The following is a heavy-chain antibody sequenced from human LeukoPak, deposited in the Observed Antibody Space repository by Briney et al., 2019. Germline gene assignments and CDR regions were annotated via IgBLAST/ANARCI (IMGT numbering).Heavy chain of an antibody. CDR1: GGSFSGYY. J-gene: IGHJ4*02. D-gene: IGHD2-8*02. V-gene: IGHV4-34*01. CDR2: INHSGST. Sequence: SETLSLTCAVYGGSFSGYYWSWIRQPPGKGLEWIGEINHSGSTNYNPSLKSRVTISVDTSKNQFSLKLSSVTAADTAVYYCARRVRGVYYFDYWGQGTLVTASS. CDR3: ARRVRGVYYFDY.